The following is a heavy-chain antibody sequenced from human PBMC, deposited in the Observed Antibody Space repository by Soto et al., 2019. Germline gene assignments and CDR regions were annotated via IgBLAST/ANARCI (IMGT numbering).Heavy chain of an antibody. CDR1: GYTFTSYG. J-gene: IGHJ6*02. CDR3: XXXXXXIDV. CDR2: ISAYNGNT. Sequence: QVQLVQSGAEVKKPGASVKVSCKASGYTFTSYGISWVRQAPGQGLEWMGWISAYNGNTNYAKKLQDRDTMTKDTXXXXXXXXXXXXXXXXXXXXXXXXXXXXIDVWVQGTTDTVSS. V-gene: IGHV1-18*01.